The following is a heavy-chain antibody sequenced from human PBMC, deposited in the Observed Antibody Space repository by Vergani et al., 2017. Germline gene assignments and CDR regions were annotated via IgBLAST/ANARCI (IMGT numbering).Heavy chain of an antibody. V-gene: IGHV1-2*04. CDR2: INPNSGGT. D-gene: IGHD5-18*01. CDR3: ARGPVDTAMVKPTGTFDY. CDR1: GYTFTGYY. J-gene: IGHJ4*02. Sequence: QVQLVQSGAEVKKPGASVKVSCKASGYTFTGYYMHWVRQAPGQGFEWMGWINPNSGGTNYAQKLQGWVTMTRDTSISTAYMELSRLRSDDTAVYYCARGPVDTAMVKPTGTFDYWGQGTLVTVSS.